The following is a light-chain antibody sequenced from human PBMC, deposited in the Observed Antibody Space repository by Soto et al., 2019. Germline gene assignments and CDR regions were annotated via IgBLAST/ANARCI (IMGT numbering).Light chain of an antibody. CDR3: LAYKSYPFI. J-gene: IGKJ3*01. CDR1: QGITNN. Sequence: DVQMNQSPSSLSASVGDIVPITSRASQGITNNLAWFQQKPGQAPKSLIYGASSLQNGVPSKFSGNRSGTDASLTINSLTPEDCATYYCLAYKSYPFIFGSG. V-gene: IGKV1-16*02. CDR2: GAS.